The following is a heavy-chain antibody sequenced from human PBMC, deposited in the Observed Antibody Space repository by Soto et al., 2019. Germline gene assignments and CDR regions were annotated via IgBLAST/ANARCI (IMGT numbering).Heavy chain of an antibody. CDR3: AIGNPDWFDP. Sequence: LSLTCAVSGYSISSGLYWGWIRQPPGKGLEWIGTIYRGGITYYNPSLKSRVTISIDTSKNHFSLRLSSVTATDTAVYFCAIGNPDWFDPWGQGTLVTVSS. CDR2: IYRGGIT. CDR1: GYSISSGLY. J-gene: IGHJ5*02. V-gene: IGHV4-38-2*01. D-gene: IGHD1-1*01.